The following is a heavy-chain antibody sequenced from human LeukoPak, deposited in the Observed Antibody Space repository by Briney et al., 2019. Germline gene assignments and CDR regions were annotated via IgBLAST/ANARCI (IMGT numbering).Heavy chain of an antibody. CDR1: GGSISSYY. Sequence: PSETLSLTCNVSGGSISSYYWSWIRQPPGKGLEWIGYIYYSGSTYYNPSLKSRVTISVDTSKNQFSLKLSSVTAADTAVYYCARAFGVVIGDYWGQGTLVTVSS. V-gene: IGHV4-59*06. CDR2: IYYSGST. D-gene: IGHD3-3*01. J-gene: IGHJ4*02. CDR3: ARAFGVVIGDY.